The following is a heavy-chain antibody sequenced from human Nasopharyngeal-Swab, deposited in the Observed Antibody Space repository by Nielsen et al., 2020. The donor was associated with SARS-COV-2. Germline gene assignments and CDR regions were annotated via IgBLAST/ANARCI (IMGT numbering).Heavy chain of an antibody. D-gene: IGHD3-22*01. CDR3: ASSYYYDSSGPEFFDY. Sequence: SETQSLTCAVSGGSVSSGSYYWSWIRQPPGKGLEWIGYIYYSGSTNYNPSLKSRVTISVDTSKNQFSLKLSSVTAADTAVYYCASSYYYDSSGPEFFDYWGQGTLVTVSS. V-gene: IGHV4-61*01. CDR2: IYYSGST. J-gene: IGHJ4*02. CDR1: GGSVSSGSYY.